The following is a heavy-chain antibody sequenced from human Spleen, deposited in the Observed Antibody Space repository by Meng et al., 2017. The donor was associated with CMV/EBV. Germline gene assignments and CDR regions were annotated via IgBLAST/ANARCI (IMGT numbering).Heavy chain of an antibody. CDR3: ARDLGGYGDYGADY. V-gene: IGHV3-21*01. Sequence: GGSLRLSCAASGLSFTDYTMHWVRQAPGKGLEWVSSISSSSSYIYYADSVKGRFTISRDNAKNSLYLQMNSLRAEDTAVYYCARDLGGYGDYGADYWGQGTLVTVSS. CDR2: ISSSSSYI. J-gene: IGHJ4*02. CDR1: GLSFTDYT. D-gene: IGHD4-17*01.